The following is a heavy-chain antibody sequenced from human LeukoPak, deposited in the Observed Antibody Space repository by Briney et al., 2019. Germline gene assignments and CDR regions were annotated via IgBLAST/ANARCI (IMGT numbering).Heavy chain of an antibody. Sequence: SETLSLTCAVSGGSISSGDYSWSWIRQPPGKGLEWIGYIYYSVNTYYSPSLKSRVTISVDTSKNQFSLKLSSVTAADTAVYYCARDGGVAPHNWFDPWGQGTLVTVSS. V-gene: IGHV4-30-4*07. J-gene: IGHJ5*02. CDR3: ARDGGVAPHNWFDP. CDR1: GGSISSGDYS. CDR2: IYYSVNT. D-gene: IGHD2-8*02.